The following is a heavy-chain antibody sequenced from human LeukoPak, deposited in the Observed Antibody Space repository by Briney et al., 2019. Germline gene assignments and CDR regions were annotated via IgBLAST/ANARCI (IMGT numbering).Heavy chain of an antibody. V-gene: IGHV4-59*01. J-gene: IGHJ4*02. CDR2: IYYSGTT. Sequence: SETLSLTCTVSCDSLSGYYWSWIRQPPGKGPEWIGNIYYSGTTNYNPSLKSRVTISVDTSKNQFSLKLTSVTAADTAVYYCARDGGIPYYFDFWGQGTLVTVSS. CDR3: ARDGGIPYYFDF. D-gene: IGHD3-16*01. CDR1: CDSLSGYY.